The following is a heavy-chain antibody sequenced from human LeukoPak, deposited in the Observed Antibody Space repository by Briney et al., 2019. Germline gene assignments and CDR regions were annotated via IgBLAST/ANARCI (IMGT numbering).Heavy chain of an antibody. J-gene: IGHJ4*02. D-gene: IGHD1-26*01. V-gene: IGHV4-59*08. CDR3: ARHGSFSPFDY. CDR2: IYYSGST. Sequence: SETLSLTCTVSGGSISSYYWSWFRHPPGKGLDWIGDIYYSGSTKYNASLKSRVTISLDTTKNQFSLRLNSVTAADTAVYYCARHGSFSPFDYWGQGTLVTVSS. CDR1: GGSISSYY.